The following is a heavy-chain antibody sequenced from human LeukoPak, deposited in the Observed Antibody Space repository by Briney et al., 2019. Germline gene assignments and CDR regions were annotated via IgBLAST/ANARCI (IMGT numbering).Heavy chain of an antibody. Sequence: PGGSLRLSCAASGFTFSSYSMNWVRQAPGKGLEWVSSISSSSSYIYYADSVKGRFTISRDNAKNSLYLQMNSLRAEDTAVYYCARVNDILTGYYIRYYFDYWGQGTLVTVSS. V-gene: IGHV3-21*01. CDR2: ISSSSSYI. J-gene: IGHJ4*02. D-gene: IGHD3-9*01. CDR1: GFTFSSYS. CDR3: ARVNDILTGYYIRYYFDY.